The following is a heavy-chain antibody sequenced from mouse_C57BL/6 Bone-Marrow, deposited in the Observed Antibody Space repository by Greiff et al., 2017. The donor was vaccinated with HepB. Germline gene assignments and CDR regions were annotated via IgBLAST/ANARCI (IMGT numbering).Heavy chain of an antibody. CDR2: ISSGGSYT. V-gene: IGHV5-6*01. Sequence: EVMLVESGGDLVKPGGSLKLSCAASGFTFSSYGMSWVRQTPDKRLEWVATISSGGSYTYYPDSVKGRFTISRDNAKNTLYLQMSSLKSEDTAMYYCARQEGYFDVWGTGTTVTVSS. CDR1: GFTFSSYG. J-gene: IGHJ1*03. CDR3: ARQEGYFDV.